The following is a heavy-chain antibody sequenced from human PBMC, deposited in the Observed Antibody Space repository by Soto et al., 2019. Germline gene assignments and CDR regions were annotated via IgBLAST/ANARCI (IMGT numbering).Heavy chain of an antibody. D-gene: IGHD4-17*01. CDR2: ISYDGSNK. V-gene: IGHV3-30*18. CDR1: GFTFSSYG. Sequence: GGSLRLSCAASGFTFSSYGMHWVRQAPGKGLEWVAVISYDGSNKYYADSVKGRFTISRDNSKNTLYLQMNSLRAEDTAVYYCAKVLSATVTTWGLDYWGQGTLVTVSS. J-gene: IGHJ4*02. CDR3: AKVLSATVTTWGLDY.